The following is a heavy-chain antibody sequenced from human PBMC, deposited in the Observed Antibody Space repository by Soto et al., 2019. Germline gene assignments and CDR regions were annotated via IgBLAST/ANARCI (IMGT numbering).Heavy chain of an antibody. D-gene: IGHD3-10*01. Sequence: QVQRVESGGGVVQPGGSLRLTCAASGFTFSEYGIHWVRQAPGKGLEWVAITSYDGRHTSYVDSVKGRFTISRDNSGNTAFLEMNRLRVEDTAVYYCAKTRNSVINYNYYDNMDVWGQGTTVTVSS. CDR2: TSYDGRHT. V-gene: IGHV3-30*18. CDR3: AKTRNSVINYNYYDNMDV. CDR1: GFTFSEYG. J-gene: IGHJ6*02.